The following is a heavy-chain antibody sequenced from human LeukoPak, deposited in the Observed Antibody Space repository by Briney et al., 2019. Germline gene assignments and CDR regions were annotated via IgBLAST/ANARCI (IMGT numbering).Heavy chain of an antibody. J-gene: IGHJ6*03. V-gene: IGHV4-61*02. CDR3: ATSSGWSPYYYYMDV. CDR1: GGSINSGSYY. Sequence: SETLSLTCTVSGGSINSGSYYWSWIRQPAGKGLEWIGRIYTSGSTSSNPSLKSRVTISTDTSKNQFSLKLSSVTAADTAVYYCATSSGWSPYYYYMDVWGKGTTVTISS. D-gene: IGHD6-19*01. CDR2: IYTSGST.